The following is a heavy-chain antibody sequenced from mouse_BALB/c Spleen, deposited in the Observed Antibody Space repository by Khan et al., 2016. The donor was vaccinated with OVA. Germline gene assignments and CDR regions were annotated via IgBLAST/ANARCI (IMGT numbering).Heavy chain of an antibody. J-gene: IGHJ4*01. Sequence: VQLKQSGPELVKPGASVKMSCKASGYTFTSYVMHWVKQKPGQGLEWIGYINPYNDGTKYNKKFKGKATLTSDKSSSTAYMELSSLTSEDSAVYYCARGDYAMDYWGQGTSVTVSS. V-gene: IGHV1S136*01. CDR3: ARGDYAMDY. CDR1: GYTFTSYV. CDR2: INPYNDGT.